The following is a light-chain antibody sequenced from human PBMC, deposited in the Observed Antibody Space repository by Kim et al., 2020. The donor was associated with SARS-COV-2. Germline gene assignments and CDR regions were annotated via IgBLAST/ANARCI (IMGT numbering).Light chain of an antibody. V-gene: IGLV1-47*02. Sequence: QRVTKSCSGGRSHIGSFYVDRYPHLPGRAPNPLVYCNKQEPPGVPNRFSGSESGTPGSLAISGLQSGDEGDYYCAVGDGTLGGPVLFGGGTQLTVL. J-gene: IGLJ2*01. CDR3: AVGDGTLGGPVL. CDR1: RSHIGSFY. CDR2: CNK.